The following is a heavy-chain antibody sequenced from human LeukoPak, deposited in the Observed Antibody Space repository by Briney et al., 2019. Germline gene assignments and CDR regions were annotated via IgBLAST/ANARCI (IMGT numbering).Heavy chain of an antibody. D-gene: IGHD2-2*01. CDR3: ARWGLGTSLDY. CDR2: IRYDGSEK. CDR1: GFTFSSFG. Sequence: GGSLTLSCAASGFTFSSFGMHWVRQAPGKGLEWVAFIRYDGSEKYYANSVEGRFTISRDNSKNTLYLQMNSLRAEDTAVYYCARWGLGTSLDYWGQGTLVTVSS. V-gene: IGHV3-30*02. J-gene: IGHJ4*02.